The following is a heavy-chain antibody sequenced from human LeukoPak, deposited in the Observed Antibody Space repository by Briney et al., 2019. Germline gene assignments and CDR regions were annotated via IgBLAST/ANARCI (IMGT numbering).Heavy chain of an antibody. CDR3: AKDLYYYAKGGFDY. Sequence: SLRLSCAASAFTFSSYAMSWVRQAPGKGRGWDAVMSYDGSTKYCADSVEGRFHISRDNSNNTLFLHLNSLRPEDTAVYYCAKDLYYYAKGGFDYWGQGTLVTVSS. D-gene: IGHD3-10*01. J-gene: IGHJ4*02. CDR1: AFTFSSYA. V-gene: IGHV3-30*04. CDR2: MSYDGSTK.